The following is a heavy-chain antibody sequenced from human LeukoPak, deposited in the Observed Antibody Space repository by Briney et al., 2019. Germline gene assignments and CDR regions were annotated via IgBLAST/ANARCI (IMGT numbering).Heavy chain of an antibody. CDR3: ARDHGDYSLDY. Sequence: ASVKVSCKASGYTFTSYYMHWVRQAPGQGLEWMGLINPSGGSTSYAQKFQGRVTMTRDTSTSTVYMELSGLRSEDTAVYYCARDHGDYSLDYWGQGTLVTVSS. CDR1: GYTFTSYY. V-gene: IGHV1-46*03. J-gene: IGHJ4*02. CDR2: INPSGGST. D-gene: IGHD4-17*01.